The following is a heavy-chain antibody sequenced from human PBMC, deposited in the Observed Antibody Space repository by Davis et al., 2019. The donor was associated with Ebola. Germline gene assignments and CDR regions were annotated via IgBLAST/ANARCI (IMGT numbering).Heavy chain of an antibody. V-gene: IGHV4-39*01. J-gene: IGHJ4*02. CDR1: AASTSDGNYY. CDR3: ATRPIYSSGWLDY. CDR2: IYDSEKS. D-gene: IGHD6-19*01. Sequence: MPSETLSLTCSVSAASTSDGNYYWGWIRQSPGIGLEWIAAIYDSEKSYYNPSLKSRVTLSVATAKNQFSLNLISVTAADTARYFCATRPIYSSGWLDYWGQGILVTVSS.